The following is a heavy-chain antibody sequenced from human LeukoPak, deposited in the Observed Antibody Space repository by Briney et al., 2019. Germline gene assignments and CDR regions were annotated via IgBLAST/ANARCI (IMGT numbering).Heavy chain of an antibody. V-gene: IGHV1-69*13. CDR2: IIPIFGTA. CDR3: ARSDEDASPFDY. J-gene: IGHJ4*02. Sequence: GASVKVSCKASGGTFSSYAISWVRQAPGQGLEWMGGIIPIFGTANYAQKFQGRVTITADESTSTAYMELSSLRSEDTAVYYCARSDEDASPFDYWGQGTLVTVSS. D-gene: IGHD2-2*01. CDR1: GGTFSSYA.